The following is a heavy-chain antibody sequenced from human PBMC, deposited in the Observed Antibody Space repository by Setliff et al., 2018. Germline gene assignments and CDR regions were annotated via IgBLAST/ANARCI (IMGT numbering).Heavy chain of an antibody. CDR1: GYTFTSYD. CDR2: MNPNSGNT. J-gene: IGHJ4*02. V-gene: IGHV1-8*03. D-gene: IGHD2-8*01. CDR3: ARGLIVLPGPSGDMGYFDY. Sequence: ASVKVSCKASGYTFTSYDINWVRQATGQGLEWMGWMNPNSGNTGYAQKFQGRVTITRNTSTSTVYLELSSLRSEDTAVYYCARGLIVLPGPSGDMGYFDYWGQGTLVTVSS.